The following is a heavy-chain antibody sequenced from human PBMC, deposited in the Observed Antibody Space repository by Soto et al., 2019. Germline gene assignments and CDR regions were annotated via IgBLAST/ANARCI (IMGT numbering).Heavy chain of an antibody. D-gene: IGHD4-17*01. CDR3: ARDRYGDFDY. CDR1: QFTFSSYG. CDR2: IWYDGSNK. V-gene: IGHV3-33*01. Sequence: PLRHSCTASQFTFSSYGMHWVRQAPGKGLEWVAVIWYDGSNKYYADSVKGRFTISRDNSKNTLYLQMNSLRAEDTAVYYCARDRYGDFDYWGQGTLVTVSS. J-gene: IGHJ4*02.